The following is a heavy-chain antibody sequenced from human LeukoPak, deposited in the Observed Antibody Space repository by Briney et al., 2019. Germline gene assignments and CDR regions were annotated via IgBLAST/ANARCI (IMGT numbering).Heavy chain of an antibody. CDR1: GYTFTSYA. V-gene: IGHV7-4-1*02. J-gene: IGHJ3*02. D-gene: IGHD2-2*01. CDR2: INTNTGNP. CDR3: AGTVVPAPDAFDI. Sequence: GASVKVSCKASGYTFTSYAVNWVRQATGQGLEWMGWINTNTGNPTYAQGFTGRFVFSLDTSVSTAYLQISSLKAEDTAVYYCAGTVVPAPDAFDIWGQGTMVTVSS.